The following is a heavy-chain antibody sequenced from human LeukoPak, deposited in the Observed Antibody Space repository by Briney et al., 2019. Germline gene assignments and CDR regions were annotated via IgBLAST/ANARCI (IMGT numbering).Heavy chain of an antibody. CDR1: GFTFSSYW. Sequence: PGGSLRLSCAASGFTFSSYWMSWVRQAPGKGLEWVAVISYDGSNKYYADSVKGRFTISRDNSKNTLYLQMNSLRAEDTAVYYCARDTRTKSSSTYYYYYGMDVWGQGTTVTVSS. J-gene: IGHJ6*02. D-gene: IGHD6-6*01. CDR3: ARDTRTKSSSTYYYYYGMDV. CDR2: ISYDGSNK. V-gene: IGHV3-30-3*01.